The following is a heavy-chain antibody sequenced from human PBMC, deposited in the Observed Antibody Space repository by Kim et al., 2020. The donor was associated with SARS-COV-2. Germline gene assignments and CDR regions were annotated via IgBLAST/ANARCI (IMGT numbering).Heavy chain of an antibody. V-gene: IGHV3-74*01. D-gene: IGHD4-4*01. J-gene: IGHJ6*02. CDR3: TSDTVLYGLDV. CDR1: GFTVTDYW. Sequence: GGSLRLSCAASGFTVTDYWMHWVRQAPGKGLEWVSGIRSGGTGISYADSVKGRFTISRDNVNNTLYLQMNNLRAEDTALYYCTSDTVLYGLDVWGQGTPVRVSS. CDR2: IRSGGTGI.